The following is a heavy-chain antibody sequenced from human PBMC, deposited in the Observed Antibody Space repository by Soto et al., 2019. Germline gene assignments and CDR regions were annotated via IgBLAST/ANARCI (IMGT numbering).Heavy chain of an antibody. CDR3: AREEERVAMPSCY. CDR1: GGSISSYY. CDR2: IYYSGST. D-gene: IGHD2-2*01. J-gene: IGHJ4*02. Sequence: SETLSRTCTVSGGSISSYYWSWIRQPPGKGLEWIGYIYYSGSTNYNPSLKSRVTISVDTSKNQFSLKLSSVTAADTAVYYCAREEERVAMPSCYWGQGTLVTVSS. V-gene: IGHV4-59*01.